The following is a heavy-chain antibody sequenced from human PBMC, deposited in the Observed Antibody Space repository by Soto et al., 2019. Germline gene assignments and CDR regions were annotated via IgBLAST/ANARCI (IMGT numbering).Heavy chain of an antibody. D-gene: IGHD2-8*02. CDR2: ISPGSRYP. J-gene: IGHJ5*02. Sequence: GGSLRLSCAGSGFTFGDSYMSWIRQAPGKGLEWLSYISPGSRYPAYADSVKGRFTISRDNARRSLFLQMPRLPAEDTAMFYCVRGGGVGLFDPWGQGTMVTVSS. CDR3: VRGGGVGLFDP. CDR1: GFTFGDSY. V-gene: IGHV3-11*06.